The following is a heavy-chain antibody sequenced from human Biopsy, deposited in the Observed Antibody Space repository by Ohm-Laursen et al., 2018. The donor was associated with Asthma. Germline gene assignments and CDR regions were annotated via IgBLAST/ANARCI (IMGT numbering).Heavy chain of an antibody. CDR3: ASDFPKDYVRYNFQF. Sequence: GASVTVSCKISGYSLTDLSMYWVRQAPGQGLEWMGGHDHEEGGTVNARRFQGRVTMTEDTSTDTAYMELSSLSSDDTAVYYCASDFPKDYVRYNFQFWGQGTLVTVSS. J-gene: IGHJ4*02. CDR1: GYSLTDLS. D-gene: IGHD4-17*01. V-gene: IGHV1-24*01. CDR2: HDHEEGGT.